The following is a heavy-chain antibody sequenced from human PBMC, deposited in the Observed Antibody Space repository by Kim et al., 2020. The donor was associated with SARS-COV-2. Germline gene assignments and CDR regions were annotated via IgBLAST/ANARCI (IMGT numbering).Heavy chain of an antibody. J-gene: IGHJ4*02. V-gene: IGHV1-69*13. CDR1: GGTFSSYA. Sequence: SVKVSCKASGGTFSSYAISWVRQAPGQGLEWMGGIIPIFGTANYAQKFQGRVTITADESTSTAYMELSSLRSEDTAVYYCARVPLDSGPDDHYYFDYWGQGTLVTVSS. D-gene: IGHD1-26*01. CDR3: ARVPLDSGPDDHYYFDY. CDR2: IIPIFGTA.